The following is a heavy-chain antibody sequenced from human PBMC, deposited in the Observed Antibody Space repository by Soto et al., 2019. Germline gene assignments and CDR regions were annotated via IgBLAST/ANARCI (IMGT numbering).Heavy chain of an antibody. V-gene: IGHV4-59*01. CDR3: ARNDGSGALYHDY. CDR2: IYYSGST. J-gene: IGHJ4*02. D-gene: IGHD3-10*01. Sequence: QVQLQESGPGLLKPSETLSLTCTVSGGSISSYYWSWIRQPPEKGLEWIGYIYYSGSTNYNPSLKILVTMSVDTSKKSFSLMLSSVAAADTAVYYCARNDGSGALYHDYWGQGTLVTVSS. CDR1: GGSISSYY.